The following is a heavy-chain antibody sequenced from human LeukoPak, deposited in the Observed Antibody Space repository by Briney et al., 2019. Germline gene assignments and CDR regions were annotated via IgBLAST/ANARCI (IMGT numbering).Heavy chain of an antibody. V-gene: IGHV5-51*01. CDR1: GYSFTSYW. CDR2: IYPGDSDT. D-gene: IGHD6-13*01. J-gene: IGHJ4*02. Sequence: GESLKISCKGSGYSFTSYWIGWVRQMPGKGLEWMGIIYPGDSDTRYSPSFQGQVTISADKSISAAYLQWSSLKASDSAMYYCARGRTAAAGPDEYWGQGTLVTVSS. CDR3: ARGRTAAAGPDEY.